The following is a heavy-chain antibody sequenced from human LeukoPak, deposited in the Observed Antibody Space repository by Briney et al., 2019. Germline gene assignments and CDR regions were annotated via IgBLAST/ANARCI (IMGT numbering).Heavy chain of an antibody. D-gene: IGHD3-3*01. J-gene: IGHJ4*02. CDR3: ARDQYDTWSRRGNFDS. CDR1: GFTFNNYA. Sequence: GRSLRLSCAASGFTFNNYAMHWVRQAPGKGLEWVANIKLDGSEKNYVDSVKGRFTISRDNTKNSLYLQMNSLRVEDTAVFYCARDQYDTWSRRGNFDSWGQGTLVIVSS. CDR2: IKLDGSEK. V-gene: IGHV3-7*03.